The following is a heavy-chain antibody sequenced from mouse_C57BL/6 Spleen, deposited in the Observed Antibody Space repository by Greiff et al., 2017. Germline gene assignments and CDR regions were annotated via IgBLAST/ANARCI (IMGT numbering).Heavy chain of an antibody. CDR2: INPNNGGT. CDR3: ARENEAY. J-gene: IGHJ3*01. Sequence: EVQLQQSGPELVKPGASVKISCKASGYTFTDYYMNWVKQSHGKSLEWIGDINPNNGGTSYNQKFKGKATLTVDKSSSTAYMELRSLTSEDSAVYYCARENEAYWGQGTLVTVSA. V-gene: IGHV1-26*01. CDR1: GYTFTDYY.